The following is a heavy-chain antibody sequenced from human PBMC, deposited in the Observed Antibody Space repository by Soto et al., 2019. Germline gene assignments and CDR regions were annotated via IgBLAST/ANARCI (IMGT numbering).Heavy chain of an antibody. V-gene: IGHV3-23*01. CDR2: IGVSGGGI. D-gene: IGHD2-15*01. CDR1: GFSFSDYD. CDR3: VRQAKLTTVTANVGYYYGLDV. J-gene: IGHJ6*02. Sequence: PGGSLRLSCVVSGFSFSDYDMSWVRQAPGKGLDWVSVIGVSGGGIYYADPVKGRFVISRDNSRSTMYLQMSSLRVEDTAIYYCVRQAKLTTVTANVGYYYGLDVWGQGTTVTVSS.